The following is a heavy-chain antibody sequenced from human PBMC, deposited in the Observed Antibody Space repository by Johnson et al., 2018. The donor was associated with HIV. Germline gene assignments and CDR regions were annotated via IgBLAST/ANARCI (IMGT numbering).Heavy chain of an antibody. CDR1: GFTFSSYA. CDR3: TTDRI. Sequence: QVQLVESGGGVVQPGRSLRLSCAASGFTFSSYAMHWVRQAPGKGLEWVAVISYDGSNKYYVDSVKGRFTISRDNSKNTLYLQMNSLRAEDTAVYYCTTDRIWGQGTMVTVSS. J-gene: IGHJ3*02. V-gene: IGHV3-30*04. CDR2: ISYDGSNK.